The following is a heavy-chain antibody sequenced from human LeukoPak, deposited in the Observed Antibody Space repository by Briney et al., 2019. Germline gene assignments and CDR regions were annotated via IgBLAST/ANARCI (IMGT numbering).Heavy chain of an antibody. CDR3: AREGAAGTFVDY. D-gene: IGHD6-13*01. Sequence: ASVKVSCKASGYTFTGYYMHWVRQAPGQGLEWMGWINPNSGGTNYAQKFQGRVTMTRDTSISTAYMELSRLRSDNTAVYYCAREGAAGTFVDYWGQGTLVTVSS. V-gene: IGHV1-2*02. J-gene: IGHJ4*02. CDR2: INPNSGGT. CDR1: GYTFTGYY.